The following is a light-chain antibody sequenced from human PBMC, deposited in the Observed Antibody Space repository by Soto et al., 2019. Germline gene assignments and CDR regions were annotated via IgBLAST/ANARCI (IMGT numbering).Light chain of an antibody. J-gene: IGLJ1*01. CDR2: DVS. CDR3: SSYTSTGAPYV. V-gene: IGLV2-14*03. CDR1: SSDIGGYDY. Sequence: QSVLTQPASVSGFPGQSITISCTGTSSDIGGYDYVSWYQQHPGKAPKLIIYDVSGRPSGVSNRFSGSKSANTASLTISGLQAEDGADYHCSSYTSTGAPYVFGTGTKVTVL.